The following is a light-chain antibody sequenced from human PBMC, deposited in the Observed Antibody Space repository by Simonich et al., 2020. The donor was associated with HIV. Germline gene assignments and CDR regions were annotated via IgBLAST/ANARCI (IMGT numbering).Light chain of an antibody. J-gene: IGLJ2*01. CDR3: CSYAGSSPSVV. Sequence: QSALTQPPSASGSPGQSVTISCTGTSSDVGGYNYVSWYQQHPGKAPKLMIFEVTKRPAGVPGRFSGSKSGNTASLTVSGLQAEDVADYYCCSYAGSSPSVVFGGGTKLTVL. CDR1: SSDVGGYNY. V-gene: IGLV2-8*01. CDR2: EVT.